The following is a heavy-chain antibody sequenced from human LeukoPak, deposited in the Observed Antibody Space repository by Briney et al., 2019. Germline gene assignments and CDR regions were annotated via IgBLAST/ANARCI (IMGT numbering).Heavy chain of an antibody. CDR3: ARGSSVRSSTSCYRWFDP. J-gene: IGHJ5*02. CDR2: ISAYNGNT. CDR1: GYTFTSYG. D-gene: IGHD2-2*01. Sequence: ASVKVSCKASGYTFTSYGISWVRQAPGQGLEWMGWISAYNGNTNYAQKLQGRVTMTTDTSTSTAYMELSSLRSEDTAVYYCARGSSVRSSTSCYRWFDPWGQGTLVTVSS. V-gene: IGHV1-18*01.